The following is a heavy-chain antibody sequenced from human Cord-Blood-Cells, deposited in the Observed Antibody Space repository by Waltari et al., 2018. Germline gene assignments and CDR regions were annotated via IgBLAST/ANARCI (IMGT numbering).Heavy chain of an antibody. J-gene: IGHJ4*02. CDR1: GFSVRSNY. CDR3: ARGRGY. Sequence: EVQLVESGGCLVQPGGSLSLSCAASGFSVRSNYMSRVRQAPGKGLEWVSVINSGGSTYYADSVKGRFTISRQNSKNTLYLQMNSMRAEDTAVYYCARGRGYWGQGTLVTVSS. CDR2: INSGGST. V-gene: IGHV3-53*04.